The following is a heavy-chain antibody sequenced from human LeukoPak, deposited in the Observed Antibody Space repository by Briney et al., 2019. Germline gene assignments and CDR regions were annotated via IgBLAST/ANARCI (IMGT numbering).Heavy chain of an antibody. D-gene: IGHD3-22*01. Sequence: SETLSLTCTVSGGSISSYYWSWIRQPPGKGLEWIGYIYYSGSTNYNPSLKSRVTISVDTSKNQFSLKLSSVTAADTAVYYCARGGYYYDSSGYYYYYYMDVWGKGTTVTVSS. J-gene: IGHJ6*03. CDR3: ARGGYYYDSSGYYYYYYMDV. CDR2: IYYSGST. CDR1: GGSISSYY. V-gene: IGHV4-59*01.